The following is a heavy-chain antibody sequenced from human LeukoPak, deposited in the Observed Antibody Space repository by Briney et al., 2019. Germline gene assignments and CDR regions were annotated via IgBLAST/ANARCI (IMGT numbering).Heavy chain of an antibody. Sequence: GGSLRHSCAASGFTFSNFAMTWVRQAPAGRGLEWVSTISDSGGSTHYADSVKGRFTVSRDNSKRTLYLQMHSLRADDTAVYYCAKDYIGSGRPSYNWFDPWGQGTLVTVSS. CDR1: GFTFSNFA. J-gene: IGHJ5*02. CDR2: ISDSGGST. V-gene: IGHV3-23*01. CDR3: AKDYIGSGRPSYNWFDP. D-gene: IGHD3-10*01.